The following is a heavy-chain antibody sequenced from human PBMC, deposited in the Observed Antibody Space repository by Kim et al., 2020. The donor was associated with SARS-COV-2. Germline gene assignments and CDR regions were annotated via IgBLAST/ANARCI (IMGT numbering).Heavy chain of an antibody. CDR1: GFTFSSYG. V-gene: IGHV3-33*05. Sequence: GGSLRLSCAASGFTFSSYGMHWVRQAPGKGLEWVAVISYDGSNKYYADSVKGRFTISRVNSKNTLYLQMNSLRAEDTAVYYCASEDTAMGYYYYGMDVWGQGTTVTVSS. CDR3: ASEDTAMGYYYYGMDV. D-gene: IGHD5-18*01. J-gene: IGHJ6*02. CDR2: ISYDGSNK.